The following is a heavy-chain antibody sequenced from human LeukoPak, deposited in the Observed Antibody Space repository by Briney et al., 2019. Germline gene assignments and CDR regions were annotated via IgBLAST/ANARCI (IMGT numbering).Heavy chain of an antibody. CDR1: RYTFTGYY. V-gene: IGHV1-2*02. D-gene: IGHD1-20*01. CDR2: INPNSGGT. J-gene: IGHJ4*02. Sequence: AASVKVSCAASRYTFTGYYMRWVRQAPGQGLEWMGWINPNSGGTNYAQKFQGRVTMTRDTSISTAYMELSRLRSDDTAVYYSATGHNWYDGVGVFDYWGQGTLVTVSS. CDR3: ATGHNWYDGVGVFDY.